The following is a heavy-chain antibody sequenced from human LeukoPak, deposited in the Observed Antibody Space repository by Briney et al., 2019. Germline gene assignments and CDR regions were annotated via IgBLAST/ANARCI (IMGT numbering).Heavy chain of an antibody. V-gene: IGHV6-1*01. Sequence: SQTLSLTCAISGDSVSSNYALCNWIRQTPSRVLERLGSTYYRSKWHNDYAVSVKSRITNNEDTSINEVSLQLNCVTPRDTPADYCAKSKPRWNDAFDIWGQGTGVSVSS. D-gene: IGHD1-1*01. CDR3: AKSKPRWNDAFDI. CDR1: GDSVSSNYAL. J-gene: IGHJ3*02. CDR2: TYYRSKWHN.